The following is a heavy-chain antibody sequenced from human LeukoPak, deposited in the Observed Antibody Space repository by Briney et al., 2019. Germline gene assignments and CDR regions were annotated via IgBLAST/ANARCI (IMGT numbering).Heavy chain of an antibody. CDR1: GDSITGYY. CDR2: IYYTGNT. J-gene: IGHJ4*02. D-gene: IGHD3-22*01. Sequence: SETLSLTCTVSGDSITGYYWGWIRQPPGKGLEWIGNIYYTGNTYYNSSLKSRVTISLDTSKNQFSLQVISLTAADTAVYYCARDRYYYDSSGGRGLDYWGQGTLVTVSS. V-gene: IGHV4-39*07. CDR3: ARDRYYYDSSGGRGLDY.